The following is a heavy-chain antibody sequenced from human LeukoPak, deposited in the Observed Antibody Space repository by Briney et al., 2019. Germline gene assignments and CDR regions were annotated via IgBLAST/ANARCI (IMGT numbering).Heavy chain of an antibody. CDR3: ARQPDY. CDR1: GFTLSNYW. Sequence: GGSLRLSCAASGFTLSNYWMHWVRQAPGKGLVWVSHINSDGSRTNYAASVEGRFTISRDNAKNTLYLQMNSLRAEDTAVYYCARQPDYWGQGTLVTVSS. CDR2: INSDGSRT. D-gene: IGHD1-14*01. V-gene: IGHV3-74*01. J-gene: IGHJ4*02.